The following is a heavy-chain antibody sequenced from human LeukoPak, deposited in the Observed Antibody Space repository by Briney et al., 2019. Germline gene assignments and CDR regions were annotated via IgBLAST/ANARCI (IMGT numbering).Heavy chain of an antibody. CDR1: GSRITNYW. CDR3: AKRGATLGEFDP. J-gene: IGHJ5*02. D-gene: IGHD5-24*01. CDR2: IYPGDSDI. V-gene: IGHV5-51*01. Sequence: GDSLQISCKGSGSRITNYWIAWVRQMPAKGLEWMGIIYPGDSDIRYSPSFQGHVTISADKSSSTAYLQWSSLKASDTAMYYCAKRGATLGEFDPWGQGTLVTVSS.